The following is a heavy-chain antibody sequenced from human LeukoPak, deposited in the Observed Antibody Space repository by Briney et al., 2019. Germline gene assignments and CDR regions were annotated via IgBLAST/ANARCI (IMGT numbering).Heavy chain of an antibody. CDR1: GGSISSGGYY. J-gene: IGHJ4*02. D-gene: IGHD3-16*01. Sequence: PSETLSLTCTVSGGSISSGGYYWSRIRQHPGKGLEWIGYIYYSGSTYYNPSLKSRVTISVDTSKNQFSLRLSSVTAADTAVYYCARGGPSTANFDYWGQGTLVTVSS. CDR2: IYYSGST. CDR3: ARGGPSTANFDY. V-gene: IGHV4-31*03.